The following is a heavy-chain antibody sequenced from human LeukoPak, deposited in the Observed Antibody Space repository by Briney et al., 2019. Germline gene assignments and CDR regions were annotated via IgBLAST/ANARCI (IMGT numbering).Heavy chain of an antibody. CDR1: GFTYSSYA. V-gene: IGHV3-23*01. J-gene: IGHJ1*01. CDR2: ISGSGGST. CDR3: AKVGRPLPEYFQH. Sequence: PGGSLRLSCAASGFTYSSYAMSWVRQAPGKGLEWVSAISGSGGSTYYADSVKGRFTISRDNSKNTLYLQMNSLRAEDTAVYYCAKVGRPLPEYFQHWGQGTLVTVSS.